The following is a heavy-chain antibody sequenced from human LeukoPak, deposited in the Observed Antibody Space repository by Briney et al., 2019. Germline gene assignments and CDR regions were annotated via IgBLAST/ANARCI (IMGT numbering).Heavy chain of an antibody. CDR2: TSVNGAVT. CDR3: ARDRDGDEDFDY. V-gene: IGHV3-23*01. Sequence: GGSLRLSCAASGITFSRFAMSWVRQAPGKGLEWLSHTSVNGAVTTYADSVKGRFTISSDTAKNSLYLQLNSLTVGDTAMYYCARDRDGDEDFDYWGRGTLVTVSS. D-gene: IGHD4-17*01. J-gene: IGHJ4*02. CDR1: GITFSRFA.